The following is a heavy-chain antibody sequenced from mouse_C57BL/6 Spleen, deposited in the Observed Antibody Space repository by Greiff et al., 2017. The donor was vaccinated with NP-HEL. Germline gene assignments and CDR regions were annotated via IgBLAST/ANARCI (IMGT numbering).Heavy chain of an antibody. CDR1: GFNIKDDY. V-gene: IGHV14-4*01. CDR3: TTRCSNYGTPRAMDY. J-gene: IGHJ4*01. D-gene: IGHD2-5*01. CDR2: IDPENGDT. Sequence: EVQLQQSGAELVRPGASVKLSCTASGFNIKDDYMHWVKQRPEQGLEWIGWIDPENGDTEYASKFQGKATITAAPSSNTAYLQLSSLTSEDTAVYYCTTRCSNYGTPRAMDYWGQGTSVTVSS.